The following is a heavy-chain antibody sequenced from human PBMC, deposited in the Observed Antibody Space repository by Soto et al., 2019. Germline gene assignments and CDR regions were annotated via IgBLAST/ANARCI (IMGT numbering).Heavy chain of an antibody. CDR1: GITFSSYA. D-gene: IGHD6-19*01. CDR2: ISGSGAGT. J-gene: IGHJ4*02. V-gene: IGHV3-23*01. Sequence: EVQLLESGGGLVQPGGSLRLSCAASGITFSSYAMSWVRRAPGKGLEWVSAISGSGAGTYYADSVKGRFTISRDNSKNTLYLRMNSLRAEDTAVYYCARSSSGWYSFDYWGQGALVTVSS. CDR3: ARSSSGWYSFDY.